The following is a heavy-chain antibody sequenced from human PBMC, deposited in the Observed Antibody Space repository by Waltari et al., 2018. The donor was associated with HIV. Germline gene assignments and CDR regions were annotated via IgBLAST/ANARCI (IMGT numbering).Heavy chain of an antibody. D-gene: IGHD3-3*01. CDR2: MNPNTGKA. Sequence: QVQLVQSGAEVKKPGASVKVSCKASGYTFTDYDFNWVRQAPGQGLEWTGWMNPNTGKAGYAKRFQGRVTLTRNTSMNTAYMELNSLRSEDTAVYYCARGPGGYDFWSGLYYYYYGLDVWGQGTTVTVSS. J-gene: IGHJ6*02. V-gene: IGHV1-8*01. CDR3: ARGPGGYDFWSGLYYYYYGLDV. CDR1: GYTFTDYD.